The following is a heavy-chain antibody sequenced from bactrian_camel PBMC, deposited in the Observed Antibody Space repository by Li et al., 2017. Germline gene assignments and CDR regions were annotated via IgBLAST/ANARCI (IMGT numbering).Heavy chain of an antibody. CDR2: IHAYTGMT. CDR1: GFTFGSFD. D-gene: IGHD5*01. V-gene: IGHV3S40*01. J-gene: IGHJ4*01. Sequence: VQLVESGGGSAQAGGSLRLSCTASGFTFGSFDMGWYRQAPGKEREGVASIHAYTGMTAYAESVKGRFTISRDNDKNTVFLQMDSLKPEDTAMYYCGADYPGFHRPEGCDLDFPYKGQGTQVTVS.